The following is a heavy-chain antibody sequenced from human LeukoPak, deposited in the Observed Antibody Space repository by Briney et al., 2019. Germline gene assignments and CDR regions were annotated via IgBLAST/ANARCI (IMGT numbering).Heavy chain of an antibody. CDR1: GFTLSSYE. V-gene: IGHV3-48*03. CDR3: AREVVGATDY. D-gene: IGHD1-26*01. J-gene: IGHJ4*02. Sequence: GGSLRLSCAASGFTLSSYEMNWVRQAPGKGLEWVSYISSSGSTIYYAESVKGRYTISRDNAKNSLYLQMNSLRAEDTAVYYCAREVVGATDYWGQGTLVTVSS. CDR2: ISSSGSTI.